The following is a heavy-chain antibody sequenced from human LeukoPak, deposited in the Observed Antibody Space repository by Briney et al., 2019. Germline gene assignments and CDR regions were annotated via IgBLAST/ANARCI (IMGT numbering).Heavy chain of an antibody. CDR3: AHKRLQPKEYYFDY. CDR2: IYWNDDK. D-gene: IGHD4-11*01. CDR1: GFSLSTSGVG. J-gene: IGHJ4*02. V-gene: IGHV2-5*01. Sequence: SGPTLVKPTQTLTLTCTFSGFSLSTSGVGVGWIRQPPGKALEWLALIYWNDDKRYSPSLKSRLTITKDTSKNQVVLTMTNMDPVDTATYYCAHKRLQPKEYYFDYWGQGTLVTVSS.